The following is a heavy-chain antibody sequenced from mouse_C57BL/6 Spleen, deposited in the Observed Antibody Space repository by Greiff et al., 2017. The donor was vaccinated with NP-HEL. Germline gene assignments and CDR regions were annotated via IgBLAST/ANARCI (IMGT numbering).Heavy chain of an antibody. D-gene: IGHD1-1*01. J-gene: IGHJ4*01. V-gene: IGHV1-82*01. CDR1: GYAFSSSW. CDR3: APIYYYGSSQYYYAMDY. Sequence: VQLQESGPELVKPGASVKISCKASGYAFSSSWMNWVKQRPGKGLEWIGRIYPGDGDTNYNGKFKGKATLTADKSSSTAYMQLSSLTSEDSAVYFCAPIYYYGSSQYYYAMDYWGQGTSVTVSS. CDR2: IYPGDGDT.